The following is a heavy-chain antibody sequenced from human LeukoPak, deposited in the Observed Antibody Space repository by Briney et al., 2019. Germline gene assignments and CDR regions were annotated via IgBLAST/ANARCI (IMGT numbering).Heavy chain of an antibody. D-gene: IGHD5-18*01. Sequence: PSETLSLTCTVSGGSISSSSYYWSWIRQPPGKGLEWIGYIYHSGSTYYNPSLKSRVTISVDRSKNQFSLKLSSVTAADTAVYYCARVVDTAMVQGYWYFDLWGRGTLVTVSS. CDR3: ARVVDTAMVQGYWYFDL. J-gene: IGHJ2*01. CDR2: IYHSGST. V-gene: IGHV4-39*07. CDR1: GGSISSSSYY.